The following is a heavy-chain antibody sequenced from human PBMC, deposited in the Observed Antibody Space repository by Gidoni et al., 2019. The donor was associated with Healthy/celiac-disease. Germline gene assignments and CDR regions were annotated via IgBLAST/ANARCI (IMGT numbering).Heavy chain of an antibody. CDR2: ISSSSSYI. D-gene: IGHD1-20*01. CDR3: ARDVSLSYNLPLEKDY. Sequence: EVQLVESGGGLVKPGGSLRLSGADYGFTFSSNSMNWVRQAPGKGLELVSSISSSSSYIYYEYSLKGRFTISRDNAKNSLYLQMNSLRAEDTAVYYCARDVSLSYNLPLEKDYWGQGTLVTVSS. J-gene: IGHJ4*02. CDR1: GFTFSSNS. V-gene: IGHV3-21*01.